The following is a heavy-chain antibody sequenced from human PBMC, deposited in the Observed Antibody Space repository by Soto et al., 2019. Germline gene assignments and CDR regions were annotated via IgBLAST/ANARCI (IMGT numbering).Heavy chain of an antibody. J-gene: IGHJ5*02. CDR3: ARIEVLLWFGERTNWFDP. Sequence: QLQLQESGPGLVKPSETLSLTCTVSGGSISSSSYYWGWIRQPPGKGLEWIGSIYYSGSTYYKPSLKSRVTISVDTSKNQFSLKLSSVTAADTAVYYCARIEVLLWFGERTNWFDPWGQGTLVTVSS. CDR2: IYYSGST. D-gene: IGHD3-10*01. CDR1: GGSISSSSYY. V-gene: IGHV4-39*01.